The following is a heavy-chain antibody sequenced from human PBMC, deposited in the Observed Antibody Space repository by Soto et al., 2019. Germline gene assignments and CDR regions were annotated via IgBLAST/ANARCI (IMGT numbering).Heavy chain of an antibody. CDR1: GGSISSYY. V-gene: IGHV4-59*01. D-gene: IGHD6-13*01. CDR2: IYYGGST. Sequence: KASETLSLTCTVSGGSISSYYWGWIRQPPGKGLEWIGYIYYGGSTNYNPSLKSRVTISVDTSKNQFSLKLSSVTAADTAVYYCARDPRDSSSWYEQDSYGMDVWGQGTTVTVSS. J-gene: IGHJ6*02. CDR3: ARDPRDSSSWYEQDSYGMDV.